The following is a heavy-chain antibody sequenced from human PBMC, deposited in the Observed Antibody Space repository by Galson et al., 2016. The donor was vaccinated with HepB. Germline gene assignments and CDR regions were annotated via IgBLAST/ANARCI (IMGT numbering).Heavy chain of an antibody. V-gene: IGHV3-23*01. CDR1: GFTFSNSA. Sequence: SLRLSCAASGFTFSNSAMHWVRQAPGKGLEWVSGITSSGIKKYYANSMKGRFTISRDNSNKALYLQMNNLRVEDSAVYFCAKDQGVGCGGDCYSFDYWSQGTLVTV. CDR2: ITSSGIKK. D-gene: IGHD2-21*01. CDR3: AKDQGVGCGGDCYSFDY. J-gene: IGHJ4*02.